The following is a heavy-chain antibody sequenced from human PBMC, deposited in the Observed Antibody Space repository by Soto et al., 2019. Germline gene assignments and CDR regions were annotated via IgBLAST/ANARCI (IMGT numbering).Heavy chain of an antibody. CDR3: AKVGSVLGDYDRDYFDY. Sequence: GGSLRLSCAASGFTFSSYAMSWVRQAPGKGLEWVSAISGSGGSTYYADSVKGRFTISRDNSKNTLYLQMNSLRAEDTDVYYCAKVGSVLGDYDRDYFDYWGQGTLVTVSS. J-gene: IGHJ4*02. V-gene: IGHV3-23*01. CDR2: ISGSGGST. CDR1: GFTFSSYA. D-gene: IGHD4-17*01.